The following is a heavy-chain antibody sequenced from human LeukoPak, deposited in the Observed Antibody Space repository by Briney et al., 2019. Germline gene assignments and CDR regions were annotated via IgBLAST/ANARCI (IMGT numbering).Heavy chain of an antibody. CDR1: GGTFSSYA. J-gene: IGHJ3*02. D-gene: IGHD3-22*01. CDR3: ARDPGNYYDSSGRDAFDI. CDR2: IIPIFGTA. V-gene: IGHV1-69*13. Sequence: SVKVSCKASGGTFSSYAISWVRQAPGQGLEWMGGIIPIFGTANYAQKFQGRVTIAADESTSTAYMELSSLRSEDTAVYYCARDPGNYYDSSGRDAFDIWGQGTMVTVSS.